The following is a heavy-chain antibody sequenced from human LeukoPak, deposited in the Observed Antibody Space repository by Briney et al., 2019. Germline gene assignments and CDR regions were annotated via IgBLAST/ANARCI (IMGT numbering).Heavy chain of an antibody. CDR1: GFTFSSYS. CDR2: ISSSSSYI. Sequence: GGSLRLSCAAPGFTFSSYSMNWVRQAPGKGLEWVSSISSSSSYIYYADSVKGRFTISRDNAKNSLYLQMNSLRAEDTAVYYCARGPSGYHNTGGQGTLVTVSS. J-gene: IGHJ4*02. V-gene: IGHV3-21*01. D-gene: IGHD5-12*01. CDR3: ARGPSGYHNT.